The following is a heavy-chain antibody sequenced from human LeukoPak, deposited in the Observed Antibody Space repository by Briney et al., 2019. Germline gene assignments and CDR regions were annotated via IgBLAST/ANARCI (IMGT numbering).Heavy chain of an antibody. J-gene: IGHJ5*02. CDR2: ISAYNGNT. Sequence: ASVKVSCTASGFIFTNYGISWVRQAPGQGLEWMGWISAYNGNTNYAQKLQGRVTMTTDTSTSTAYMELRSLRSDDTAVYYCARDQYSSSWSGGDWFDPWGQGTLVTVSS. CDR1: GFIFTNYG. D-gene: IGHD6-13*01. CDR3: ARDQYSSSWSGGDWFDP. V-gene: IGHV1-18*01.